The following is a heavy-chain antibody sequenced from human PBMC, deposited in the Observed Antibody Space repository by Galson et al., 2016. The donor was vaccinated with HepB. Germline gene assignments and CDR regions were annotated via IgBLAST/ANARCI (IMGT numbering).Heavy chain of an antibody. CDR2: IYYSGST. D-gene: IGHD3-10*01. Sequence: SETLSLTCTVSGASISSSSYFWGWIRQPPGKGLEWIGTIYYSGSTYYNPSLRSRVTISVDTSRNQFSLKLSSVTAADTAVYYCVGQVTLGRGVLRGFYFDYWGQGTLVTVSA. CDR3: VGQVTLGRGVLRGFYFDY. V-gene: IGHV4-39*01. J-gene: IGHJ4*02. CDR1: GASISSSSYF.